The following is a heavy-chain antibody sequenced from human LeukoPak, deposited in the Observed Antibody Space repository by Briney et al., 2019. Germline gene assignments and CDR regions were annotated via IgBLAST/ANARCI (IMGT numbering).Heavy chain of an antibody. D-gene: IGHD6-6*01. V-gene: IGHV3-48*02. J-gene: IGHJ4*02. Sequence: GGSLRLSCAASGFTFSSYSMNWVRQAPGKGLEWVSYLSSSSSTIYYADSVKGRFTISRDNAQNSLYLQMNSLRDEDAAVYYCARATLAVQYYFDYWGEGTLVTVSS. CDR3: ARATLAVQYYFDY. CDR1: GFTFSSYS. CDR2: LSSSSSTI.